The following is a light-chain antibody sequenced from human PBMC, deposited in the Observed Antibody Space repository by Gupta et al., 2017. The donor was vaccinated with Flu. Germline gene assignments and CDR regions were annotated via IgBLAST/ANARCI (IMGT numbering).Light chain of an antibody. CDR3: SSYTTSSSRI. CDR1: NSDLGRYNY. CDR2: EVN. V-gene: IGLV2-14*03. J-gene: IGLJ2*01. Sequence: QSALTQPASVSGSPGQSITISCTGSNSDLGRYNYVSWYQQHPGKAPKVIIYEVNNRPSGVCDRFSGSKSGSTASLTIFGLQAEDEADYYCSSYTTSSSRIFGGGTKVTVL.